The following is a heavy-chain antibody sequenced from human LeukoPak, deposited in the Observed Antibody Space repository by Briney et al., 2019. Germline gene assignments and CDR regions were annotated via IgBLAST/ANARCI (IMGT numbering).Heavy chain of an antibody. V-gene: IGHV1-69*05. CDR1: GGTFSSYA. CDR2: IIPIFGTA. D-gene: IGHD3-22*01. J-gene: IGHJ4*02. Sequence: GASVRVSCKASGGTFSSYAISWVRQAPGQGLEWMGGIIPIFGTANYAQKFQGRVTITTDESTSTAYMELSSLRSEDTAVYYCARDPYYYSTGYWDYWGQGRLVTVSS. CDR3: ARDPYYYSTGYWDY.